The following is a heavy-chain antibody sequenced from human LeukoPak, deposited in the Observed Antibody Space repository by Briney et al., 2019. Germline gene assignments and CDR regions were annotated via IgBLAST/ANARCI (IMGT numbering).Heavy chain of an antibody. V-gene: IGHV3-23*01. D-gene: IGHD3-22*01. Sequence: GGSLRLSCAASGFTFSSFAMIWVRQAPGKGLEWVSGISGSGGDTYYADSMKGRFTVSRDNSKSTLYLQMTSLRAEDTAVYFCAKVRFDSSGYYYTYYYYGMDVWGQGTTVTVSS. J-gene: IGHJ6*02. CDR1: GFTFSSFA. CDR3: AKVRFDSSGYYYTYYYYGMDV. CDR2: ISGSGGDT.